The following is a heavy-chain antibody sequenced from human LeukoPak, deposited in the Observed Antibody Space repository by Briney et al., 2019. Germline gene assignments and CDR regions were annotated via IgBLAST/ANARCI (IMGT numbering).Heavy chain of an antibody. CDR2: IYYSGST. CDR1: GGSFSSDTYY. Sequence: PETLSLTCTVSGGSFSSDTYYWSWIRQPPGKGLEWIGYIYYSGSTNYNPSLKSRVTISIDTSKNQFSLKLSSVTAADTAVYYCARGGLWGQGTLVTVSS. J-gene: IGHJ4*02. CDR3: ARGGL. V-gene: IGHV4-61*01.